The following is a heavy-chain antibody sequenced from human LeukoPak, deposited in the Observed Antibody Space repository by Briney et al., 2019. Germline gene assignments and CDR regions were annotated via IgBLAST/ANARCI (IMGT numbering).Heavy chain of an antibody. CDR1: GFTFDDYA. Sequence: GGSLRLSCAASGFTFDDYAMHWVRQAPGKCLEWVSGISWNSGSIGYADSVKGRFTISRDNAKNSLYLQMNSLRAEDMALYYCAKAGGIAADGAFDYWGQGTLVTVSS. V-gene: IGHV3-9*03. D-gene: IGHD6-13*01. CDR2: ISWNSGSI. CDR3: AKAGGIAADGAFDY. J-gene: IGHJ4*02.